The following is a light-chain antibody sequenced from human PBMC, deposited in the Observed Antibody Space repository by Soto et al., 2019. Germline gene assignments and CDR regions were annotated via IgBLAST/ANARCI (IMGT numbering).Light chain of an antibody. CDR1: SSDVGSYNR. V-gene: IGLV2-18*02. CDR3: SSYTCRYVV. CDR2: EVS. J-gene: IGLJ2*01. Sequence: QSALTQPPSVSGSPGQSVTISCTGTSSDVGSYNRVSWYQQPPGTAPKLMIYEVSNRPSGVPDRFSGSKSGNTASLTISGLQAEDEADYYCSSYTCRYVVFGGGTKRTVL.